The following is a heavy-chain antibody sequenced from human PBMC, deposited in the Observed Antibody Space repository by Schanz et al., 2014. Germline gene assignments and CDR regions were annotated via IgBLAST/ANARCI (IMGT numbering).Heavy chain of an antibody. Sequence: QVQLVQSGAEVKKPGASVKVSCKASGYTFISYGIKWVRQAPGQGLEWMGWISAYNGHTDYTQKLQGRVTLTTDTSTSTAYMELRNLRSDDTAVYYCARAKRFGDMEVWGQGTTVTVSS. D-gene: IGHD3-10*01. J-gene: IGHJ6*02. CDR3: ARAKRFGDMEV. V-gene: IGHV1-18*01. CDR2: ISAYNGHT. CDR1: GYTFISYG.